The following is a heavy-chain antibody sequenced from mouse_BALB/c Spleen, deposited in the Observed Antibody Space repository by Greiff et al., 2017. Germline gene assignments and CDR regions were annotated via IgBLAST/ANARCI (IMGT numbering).Heavy chain of an antibody. CDR1: GFDFSRYW. CDR3: ARGNYGSSYAMDY. D-gene: IGHD1-1*01. J-gene: IGHJ4*01. Sequence: EVKLQESGGGLVQPGGSLKLSCAASGFDFSRYWMSWVRQAPGKGLEWIGEINPDSSTINYTPSLKDKFIISRDNAKNTLYLQMSKVRSEDTALYYCARGNYGSSYAMDYWGQGTSVTVSS. CDR2: INPDSSTI. V-gene: IGHV4-1*02.